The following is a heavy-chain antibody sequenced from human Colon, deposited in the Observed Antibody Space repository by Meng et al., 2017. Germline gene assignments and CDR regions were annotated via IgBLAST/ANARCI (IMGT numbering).Heavy chain of an antibody. CDR2: IIPIFGTA. CDR1: GGTFSSYA. J-gene: IGHJ6*02. D-gene: IGHD3-10*01. V-gene: IGHV1-69*05. Sequence: SVKVSCKASGGTFSSYAISWVRQAPGQGLEWIGGIIPIFGTANYAQKFQGRVTITTDESTSTAYMELSSLRSEDAAVYYCAWGSGSYPPSYYYGMDVWGQGTTVTVSS. CDR3: AWGSGSYPPSYYYGMDV.